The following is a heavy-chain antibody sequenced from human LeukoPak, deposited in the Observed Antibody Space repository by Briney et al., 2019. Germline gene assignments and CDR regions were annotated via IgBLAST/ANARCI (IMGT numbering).Heavy chain of an antibody. J-gene: IGHJ4*02. CDR1: GCTFSSYA. D-gene: IGHD2-2*01. Sequence: ASVKVSCKASGCTFSSYAISWVRQAPGQGLEWMGGIIPIFGAANYAQKFQGRVTITADESTSTAYMELSSLRSEDTAVYYCARDRRGYCSSTSCYAPFDYWGQGTLVTVSS. V-gene: IGHV1-69*01. CDR3: ARDRRGYCSSTSCYAPFDY. CDR2: IIPIFGAA.